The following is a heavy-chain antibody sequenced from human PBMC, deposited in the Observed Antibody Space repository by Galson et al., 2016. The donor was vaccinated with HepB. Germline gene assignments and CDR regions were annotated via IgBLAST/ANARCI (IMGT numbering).Heavy chain of an antibody. CDR3: ARDRLSRAGMDV. D-gene: IGHD3-22*01. J-gene: IGHJ6*02. V-gene: IGHV3-48*02. CDR1: GFTFSIHN. Sequence: SLRLSCAASGFTFSIHNLNWVRQAPGQGLEWLSFISSRTSTIFYADSVKGRLTISRDNAKKSVYLQMNSLRHEDTAVYYCARDRLSRAGMDVWGQGTTVTVSS. CDR2: ISSRTSTI.